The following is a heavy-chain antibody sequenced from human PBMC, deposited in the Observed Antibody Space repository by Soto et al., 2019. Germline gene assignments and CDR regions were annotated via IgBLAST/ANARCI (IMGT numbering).Heavy chain of an antibody. CDR3: ARPLSKPRYYYYYYMDV. Sequence: PSETLSLTCTVSGGSISSSSYYWGWIRQPPGKGLEWIGSIYYSGSTYYNPSLKSRVTISVDTSKNQFSLKLSSVTAADTAVYYCARPLSKPRYYYYYYMDVWGKGTTVTGSS. V-gene: IGHV4-39*01. J-gene: IGHJ6*03. CDR1: GGSISSSSYY. CDR2: IYYSGST. D-gene: IGHD4-4*01.